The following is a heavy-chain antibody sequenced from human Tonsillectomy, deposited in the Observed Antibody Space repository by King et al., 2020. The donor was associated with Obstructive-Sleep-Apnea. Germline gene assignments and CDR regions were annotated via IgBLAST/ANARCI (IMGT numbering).Heavy chain of an antibody. Sequence: VQLVESGAEVKKPGASVKGSCKASGYTFTSYSINLVRQAPGQGREWLGWISVYNGNRNYAQKLPGRVTMTTDTSTSTAYMELRSLTADDPAVYYCAREVCSTSCYDYYYGMDVWGQGTTVTVSS. CDR2: ISVYNGNR. CDR3: AREVCSTSCYDYYYGMDV. J-gene: IGHJ6*02. CDR1: GYTFTSYS. V-gene: IGHV1-18*04. D-gene: IGHD2-2*01.